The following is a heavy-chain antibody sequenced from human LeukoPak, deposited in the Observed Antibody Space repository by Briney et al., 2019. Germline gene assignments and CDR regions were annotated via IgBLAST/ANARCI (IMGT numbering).Heavy chain of an antibody. J-gene: IGHJ3*02. CDR1: GGSITSSSYY. V-gene: IGHV4-39*01. D-gene: IGHD2-21*01. Sequence: SETLSLTCTVSGGSITSSSYYWGWIRQPPGEGLEWIGSIYSSGSTYYNPSLKSRVTISVDTSKNQFSLKLSSVTAADTAVYYCARSILGHDAFDIWGQGTMVTVSS. CDR2: IYSSGST. CDR3: ARSILGHDAFDI.